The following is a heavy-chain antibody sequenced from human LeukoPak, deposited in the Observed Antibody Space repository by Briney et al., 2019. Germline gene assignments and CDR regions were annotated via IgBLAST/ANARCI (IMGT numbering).Heavy chain of an antibody. Sequence: PGGSLRLSCAASGFIFSIYTMYWVRQAPGKGLEYVSAISSNGGSIYYANSVKGRFSISRDNSKNTLYLQMGSLRPEDMAVYYCARVKGSGSYQQPFDYWGQGTLVTVSS. D-gene: IGHD3-10*01. CDR3: ARVKGSGSYQQPFDY. J-gene: IGHJ4*02. CDR2: ISSNGGSI. CDR1: GFIFSIYT. V-gene: IGHV3-64*01.